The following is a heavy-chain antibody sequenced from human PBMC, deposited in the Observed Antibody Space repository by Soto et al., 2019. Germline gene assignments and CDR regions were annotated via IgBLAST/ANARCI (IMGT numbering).Heavy chain of an antibody. V-gene: IGHV3-33*05. Sequence: QVQLVESGGGVVQPGRSLRLSCAASGFTFISYGMHWVRQAPGKGLQWVAFISYDGSERYYEDSVKGRFTISRGNSKNTLYLQINSLKTEDTAVYYCARATNYYYAMDVWGQGTTVTVSS. CDR1: GFTFISYG. J-gene: IGHJ6*02. CDR2: ISYDGSER. CDR3: ARATNYYYAMDV.